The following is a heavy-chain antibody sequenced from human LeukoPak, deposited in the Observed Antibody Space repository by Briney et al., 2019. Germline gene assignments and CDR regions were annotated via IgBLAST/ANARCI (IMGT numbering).Heavy chain of an antibody. J-gene: IGHJ4*02. CDR2: IYYSGST. CDR1: GGSFSGYY. V-gene: IGHV4-34*01. CDR3: AKDTDY. Sequence: KASETLSLTCAVYGGSFSGYYWSWIRQPPGKGLEWIGSIYYSGSTYYNPSLKSRVTISVDTSKNQFSLKLSSVTAADTAVYYCAKDTDYWGQGTLVTVSS.